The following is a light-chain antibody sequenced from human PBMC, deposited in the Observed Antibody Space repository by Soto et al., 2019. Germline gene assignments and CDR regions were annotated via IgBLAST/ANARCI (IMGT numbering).Light chain of an antibody. CDR2: KAS. Sequence: DIQMTQSPSTLSGSVGDRVTITCRASQTISSWLAWYQQKPGKAPKLLIYKASTLKSGVPSRFSGSGSGTEFTLTISSLQPDDFATSYCQQYNSYSWTFGQGTKV. CDR3: QQYNSYSWT. J-gene: IGKJ1*01. V-gene: IGKV1-5*03. CDR1: QTISSW.